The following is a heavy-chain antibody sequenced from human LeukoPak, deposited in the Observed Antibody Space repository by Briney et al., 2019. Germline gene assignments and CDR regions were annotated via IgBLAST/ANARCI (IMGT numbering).Heavy chain of an antibody. CDR2: INHSGST. J-gene: IGHJ6*02. Sequence: SETLSLTCTVSGGSISNNDYYWGWIRQPPGKGLEWIGEINHSGSTNCNPSLKSRVTISVDTSKNQFSLKLSSVTAADTAVYYCARDVLMVYATPQNYYYYYGMDVWGQGTTVTVSS. V-gene: IGHV4-39*07. D-gene: IGHD2-8*01. CDR1: GGSISNNDYY. CDR3: ARDVLMVYATPQNYYYYYGMDV.